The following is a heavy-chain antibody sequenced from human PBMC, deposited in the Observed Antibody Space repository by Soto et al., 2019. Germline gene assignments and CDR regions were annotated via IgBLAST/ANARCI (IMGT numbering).Heavy chain of an antibody. CDR1: GFLVNSAY. CDR2: INSDGST. CDR3: ARSRYSFAWGY. D-gene: IGHD5-18*01. V-gene: IGHV3-53*01. J-gene: IGHJ4*02. Sequence: EVQLVESGGGLIPPGGSLRLSCAASGFLVNSAYMTSVRQAPGKGLEWLSMINSDGSTLYAESVKGRFTISRDNSKNRLDLQMNSLRSEDTAMYYCARSRYSFAWGYWGQRTLVIVTS.